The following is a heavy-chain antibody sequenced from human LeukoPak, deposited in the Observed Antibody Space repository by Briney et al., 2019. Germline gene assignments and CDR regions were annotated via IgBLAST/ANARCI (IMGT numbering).Heavy chain of an antibody. CDR1: GFTFSTYD. V-gene: IGHV3-13*01. CDR3: GRKKYGSGSLDY. CDR2: IGTAGDT. D-gene: IGHD3-10*01. Sequence: GGSLRLSCAASGFTFSTYDMHWVHQATGKGLEWVSGIGTAGDTYYAGSVKGRFTISRENARNSVYLQMNSLRAGDTGVYYCGRKKYGSGSLDYWGQGTLVTVSS. J-gene: IGHJ4*02.